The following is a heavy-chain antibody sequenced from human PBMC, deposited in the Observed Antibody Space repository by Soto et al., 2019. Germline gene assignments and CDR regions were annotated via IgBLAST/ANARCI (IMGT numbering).Heavy chain of an antibody. CDR2: ISSSSSYI. J-gene: IGHJ4*02. D-gene: IGHD4-17*01. Sequence: NPGGSLRLSCAASGFPFSSYSMNWVRQAPGKGLEWVSSISSSSSYIYYADSVKGRFTISRDNAKNSLYLQMNSLRAEDTAVYYCARGDTMTTVTPGHYWGQGTLVTVSS. CDR1: GFPFSSYS. V-gene: IGHV3-21*01. CDR3: ARGDTMTTVTPGHY.